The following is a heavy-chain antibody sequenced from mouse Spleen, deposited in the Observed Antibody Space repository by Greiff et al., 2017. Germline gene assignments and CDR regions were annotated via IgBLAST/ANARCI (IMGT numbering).Heavy chain of an antibody. CDR1: GYTFTSYW. CDR3: ARKNHDFDY. CDR2: IDPSDSYT. V-gene: IGHV1-50*01. J-gene: IGHJ2*01. Sequence: VQLQQPGAELVKPGASVKLSCKASGYTFTSYWMQWVKQRPGQGLEWIGEIDPSDSYTNYNQKFKGKATLTVDTSSSTAYMQLSSLTSEDSAVYCCARKNHDFDYWGQGTTLTVSS.